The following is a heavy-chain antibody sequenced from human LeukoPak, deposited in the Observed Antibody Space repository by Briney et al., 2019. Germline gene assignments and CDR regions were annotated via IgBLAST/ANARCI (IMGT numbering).Heavy chain of an antibody. CDR3: ARGRGYSYGWIGEKLLDY. D-gene: IGHD5-18*01. CDR1: GYSISSGYY. V-gene: IGHV3-11*04. J-gene: IGHJ4*02. CDR2: ISSSGSTI. Sequence: LSLTCNVSGYSISSGYYWGWIRQPPGKGLEWVSYISSSGSTIYYADSVKGRFTISRDNAKNSLYLQMNSLRAEDTAVYYCARGRGYSYGWIGEKLLDYWGQGTLATVSS.